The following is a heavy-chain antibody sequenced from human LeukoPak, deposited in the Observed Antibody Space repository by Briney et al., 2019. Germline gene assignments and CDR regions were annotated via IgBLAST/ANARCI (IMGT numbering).Heavy chain of an antibody. V-gene: IGHV3-48*01. CDR3: ARDLYYGSGSPYYFDY. Sequence: GGSLRLSCVASGFTFSNYWMSWVRQAPGKGLEWVSYISSSSSTIYYADSVKGRFTISRDNAKNSLYLQMNSLRAEDTAVYYCARDLYYGSGSPYYFDYWGQGTLVTVSS. J-gene: IGHJ4*02. CDR2: ISSSSSTI. D-gene: IGHD3-10*01. CDR1: GFTFSNYW.